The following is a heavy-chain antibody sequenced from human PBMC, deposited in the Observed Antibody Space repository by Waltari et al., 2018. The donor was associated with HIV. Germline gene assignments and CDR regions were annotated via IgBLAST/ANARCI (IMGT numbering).Heavy chain of an antibody. CDR2: RNPNSGGT. J-gene: IGHJ5*02. Sequence: QVQLVQSGAEVKKPGASVKVSCKASGYTFSDYYMHWVRQAPGQGLEWMRLRNPNSGGTRYADEFQGRVTMTRDTSISTAYMGLGRLRFDDTAVYYCARVFRGTVNYFDSRLGHWGQGTLVTVSS. CDR3: ARVFRGTVNYFDSRLGH. D-gene: IGHD3-22*01. CDR1: GYTFSDYY. V-gene: IGHV1-2*07.